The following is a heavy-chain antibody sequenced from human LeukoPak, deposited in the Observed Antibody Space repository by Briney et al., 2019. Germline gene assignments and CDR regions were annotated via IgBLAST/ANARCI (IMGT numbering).Heavy chain of an antibody. D-gene: IGHD3-10*01. CDR2: INWHGGST. CDR1: GFRFDDYG. CDR3: ARGYGSGSYNY. Sequence: GGSLRLSCAASGFRFDDYGMSWVRHAPGKGLEWVSGINWHGGSTGYADSVKGRFTISRDNAKNSLYLQMNSLRAEDTALYLCARGYGSGSYNYWGQGTLVTVSS. J-gene: IGHJ4*02. V-gene: IGHV3-20*01.